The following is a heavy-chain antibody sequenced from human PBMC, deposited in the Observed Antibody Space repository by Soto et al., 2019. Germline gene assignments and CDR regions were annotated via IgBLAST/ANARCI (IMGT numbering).Heavy chain of an antibody. V-gene: IGHV3-33*01. Sequence: GGSLRLSCAASGFTFSSYGMHWVRQAPGKGLEWVAVIWYDGSNKYYADSVKGRFTISRDNSKNTLYLQMNSLRAEDTAVYYCARAHTPHSSGYYYPLYYWGQGT. J-gene: IGHJ4*02. CDR1: GFTFSSYG. CDR3: ARAHTPHSSGYYYPLYY. D-gene: IGHD3-22*01. CDR2: IWYDGSNK.